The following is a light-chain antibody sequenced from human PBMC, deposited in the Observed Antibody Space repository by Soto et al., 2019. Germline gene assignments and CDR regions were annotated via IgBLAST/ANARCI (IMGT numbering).Light chain of an antibody. Sequence: EIVMTQSPATLSVSPGERATLSCRASQNISNNLAWYQQKPGQAPRLLIYGASTRATGIPARFSGSGSGTEFTLTISSLQSEDFAVYYCQQYNNWPRTFGQGTKVDIK. CDR2: GAS. V-gene: IGKV3-15*01. CDR3: QQYNNWPRT. J-gene: IGKJ1*01. CDR1: QNISNN.